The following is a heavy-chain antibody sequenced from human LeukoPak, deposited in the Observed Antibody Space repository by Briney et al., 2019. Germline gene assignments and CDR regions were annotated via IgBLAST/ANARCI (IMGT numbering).Heavy chain of an antibody. D-gene: IGHD4/OR15-4a*01. CDR3: ARQVRAPRFFDY. CDR2: IYYSGST. V-gene: IGHV4-39*01. J-gene: IGHJ4*02. Sequence: SETLSLTRTVPGGSISSSSYYWGWIRQPPGKGLEWIGSIYYSGSTYYNPSLKSRVTISVDTSKNQFSLKLSSVTAADTAVYYCARQVRAPRFFDYWGQGTLVTVSS. CDR1: GGSISSSSYY.